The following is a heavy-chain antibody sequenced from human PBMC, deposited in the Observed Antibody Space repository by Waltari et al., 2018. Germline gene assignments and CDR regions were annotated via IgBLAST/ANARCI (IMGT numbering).Heavy chain of an antibody. V-gene: IGHV5-51*01. CDR1: GSSFTTYW. CDR3: ARQSVTGLLYFEI. D-gene: IGHD2-21*02. Sequence: EVQLVQSGAEVKKPGESLKISCKGSGSSFTTYWIGWVPHMPGKGLEWVGIIYPGDSDTRYTPSFQGQVTISIDKSINTAYLQWSSLKASDTAMYYCARQSVTGLLYFEIWGQGTLVTVSS. CDR2: IYPGDSDT. J-gene: IGHJ4*02.